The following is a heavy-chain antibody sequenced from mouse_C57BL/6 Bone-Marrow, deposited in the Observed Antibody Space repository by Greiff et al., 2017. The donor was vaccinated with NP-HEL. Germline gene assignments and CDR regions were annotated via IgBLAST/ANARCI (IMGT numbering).Heavy chain of an antibody. CDR2: ISDGGSYT. D-gene: IGHD1-1*01. V-gene: IGHV5-4*01. J-gene: IGHJ3*01. Sequence: DVHLVESGGGLVKPGGSLKLSCAASGFTFSSYAMSWVRQTPEKRLEWVATISDGGSYTYYPDNVKGRFTISRDNAKNNLYLQMSHLKSEDTAMYYCARDPHYYGSSYAFAYWGQGTLVTVSA. CDR3: ARDPHYYGSSYAFAY. CDR1: GFTFSSYA.